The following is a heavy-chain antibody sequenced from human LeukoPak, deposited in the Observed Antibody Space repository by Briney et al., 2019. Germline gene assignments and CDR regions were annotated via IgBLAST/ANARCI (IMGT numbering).Heavy chain of an antibody. J-gene: IGHJ6*02. V-gene: IGHV4-59*08. CDR1: GGSISSYY. CDR3: ARLPVDIVASSYYYGMDV. CDR2: IYYSGST. D-gene: IGHD5-12*01. Sequence: TSETLSLTCTVSGGSISSYYWSWIRQPPGKGLEWIGYIYYSGSTNYNPSLKSRVTISVDTSKNQFSLKLSSVTAADTAVYYCARLPVDIVASSYYYGMDVWGQGTTVTVSS.